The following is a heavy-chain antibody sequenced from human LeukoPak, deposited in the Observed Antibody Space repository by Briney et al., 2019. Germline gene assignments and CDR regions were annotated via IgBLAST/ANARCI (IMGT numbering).Heavy chain of an antibody. D-gene: IGHD3-10*01. V-gene: IGHV3-33*08. Sequence: PGGSLRLSCAASGFTFSSYDMSWVRQAPGKGLEWVAVIWYDGSNKYYADSVKGRFTISRDNSKNTLYLQMNSLRAEDTAVHYCARGTVTMVDYWGQGTLVTVSS. CDR3: ARGTVTMVDY. J-gene: IGHJ4*02. CDR2: IWYDGSNK. CDR1: GFTFSSYD.